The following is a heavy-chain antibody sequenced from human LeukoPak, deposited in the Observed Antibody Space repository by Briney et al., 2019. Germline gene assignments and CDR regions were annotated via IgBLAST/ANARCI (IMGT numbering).Heavy chain of an antibody. V-gene: IGHV4-59*08. CDR1: GGSFSGFY. J-gene: IGHJ4*02. CDR2: IYYSGST. CDR3: ARHFDY. Sequence: SETLSLTCTVSGGSFSGFYWSWIRQPPGKGLEWIGYIYYSGSTTYNPSLKSRVTISVDTSKNQFSLKLSSVTAADTAVYYCARHFDYWGQGTLVTVSS.